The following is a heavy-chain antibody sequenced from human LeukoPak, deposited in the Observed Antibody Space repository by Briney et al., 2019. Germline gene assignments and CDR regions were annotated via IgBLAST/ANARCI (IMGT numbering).Heavy chain of an antibody. CDR2: IYYSGST. CDR1: GGSISSSSYY. CDR3: AREDTAQNWFDP. D-gene: IGHD5-18*01. Sequence: PSETLSLTCTVSGGSISSSSYYWGWIRQPPGKGLEWIGSIYYSGSTYYNPSLKSRATISVDTSKNQFSLKLSSVTAADTAVYYCAREDTAQNWFDPWGQGTLVTVSS. J-gene: IGHJ5*02. V-gene: IGHV4-39*02.